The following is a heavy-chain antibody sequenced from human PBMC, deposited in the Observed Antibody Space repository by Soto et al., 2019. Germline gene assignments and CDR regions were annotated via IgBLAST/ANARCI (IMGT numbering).Heavy chain of an antibody. Sequence: GESLKISCRCSGYSFTSYWIGGVRQMPGKGLEWMGIIDPGSSDTRYTQTFQGQVTMSGDKSISTAYLQWSSLKAADTAMYYCARHCNSLTGYVYWGQGTLVTVSS. J-gene: IGHJ4*02. D-gene: IGHD3-9*01. CDR1: GYSFTSYW. CDR3: ARHCNSLTGYVY. V-gene: IGHV5-51*01. CDR2: IDPGSSDT.